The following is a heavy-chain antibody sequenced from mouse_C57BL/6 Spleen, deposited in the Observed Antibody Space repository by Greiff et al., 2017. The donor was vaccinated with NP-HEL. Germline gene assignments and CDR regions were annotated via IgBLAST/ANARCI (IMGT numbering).Heavy chain of an antibody. CDR3: TRITTVVATKYFDV. J-gene: IGHJ1*03. D-gene: IGHD1-1*01. CDR1: GFNIKDYY. V-gene: IGHV14-1*01. Sequence: VQLQQSGAELVRPGASVKLSCTASGFNIKDYYMHWVKQRPEQGLEWIGRIDPEDGDTEYAPKFQGKATMTADTSSNTAYLQLSSLTSEDTAFYYCTRITTVVATKYFDVWGTGTTVTVSS. CDR2: IDPEDGDT.